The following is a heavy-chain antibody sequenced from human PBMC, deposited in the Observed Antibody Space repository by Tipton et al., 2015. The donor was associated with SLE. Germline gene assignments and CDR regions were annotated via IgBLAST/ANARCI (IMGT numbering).Heavy chain of an antibody. CDR1: GFTFSAYY. CDR3: ARTIVEDLLWVEVNAFDI. CDR2: ISSSGTSM. Sequence: GSLRLSCAASGFTFSAYYMSWIRQAPGKGLEWLSYISSSGTSMYYGDSVKGRFTISRDNAKNSLYLRMNSLRAEDTAVYYCARTIVEDLLWVEVNAFDIWGQGTIVTVSS. V-gene: IGHV3-11*01. J-gene: IGHJ3*02. D-gene: IGHD2-21*01.